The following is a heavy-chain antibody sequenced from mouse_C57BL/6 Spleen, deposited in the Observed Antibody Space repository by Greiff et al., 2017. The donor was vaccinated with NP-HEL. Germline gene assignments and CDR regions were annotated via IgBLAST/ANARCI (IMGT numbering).Heavy chain of an antibody. Sequence: EVKVVESGGGLVKPGGSLKLSCAASGFTFSSYAMSWVRQTPEKRLEWVATISDGGSYTYYPDNVKGRFTISRDNAKNNLYLQMSHLKSEDTAMYYCARDWDSFDYWGQGTTLTVSS. V-gene: IGHV5-4*01. J-gene: IGHJ2*01. CDR3: ARDWDSFDY. CDR1: GFTFSSYA. CDR2: ISDGGSYT. D-gene: IGHD4-1*01.